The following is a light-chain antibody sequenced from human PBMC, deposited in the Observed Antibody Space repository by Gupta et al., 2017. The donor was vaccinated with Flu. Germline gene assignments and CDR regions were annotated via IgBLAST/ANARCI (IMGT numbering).Light chain of an antibody. CDR3: TAYATYNIVV. Sequence: SDTVSSTGSSSDVGGYNYVSCYQQPPGTAPILICEEVGKRPSGPPEFCSASKSGTTAFTIVSGLQAEDEAYYCYTAYATYNIVVFGGGTKLTVL. CDR2: EVG. J-gene: IGLJ2*01. V-gene: IGLV2-8*01. CDR1: SSDVGGYNY.